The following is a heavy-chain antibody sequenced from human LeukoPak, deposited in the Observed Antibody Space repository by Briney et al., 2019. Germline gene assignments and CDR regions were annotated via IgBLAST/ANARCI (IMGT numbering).Heavy chain of an antibody. Sequence: APVKVSCKASGGTFSSYAISWVRQAPGQGLEWMGGIIPIFGTANYAQKFQGRVTITADESTSTAYMELSSLRSEDTAVYYCARVADYYDSSGYYFWFDPWGQGTLVTVSS. D-gene: IGHD3-22*01. J-gene: IGHJ5*02. CDR1: GGTFSSYA. V-gene: IGHV1-69*01. CDR2: IIPIFGTA. CDR3: ARVADYYDSSGYYFWFDP.